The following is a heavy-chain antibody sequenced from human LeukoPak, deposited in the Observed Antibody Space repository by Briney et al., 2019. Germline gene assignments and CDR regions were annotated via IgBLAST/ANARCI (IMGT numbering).Heavy chain of an antibody. Sequence: GASVKVSCKASGGTFSSYTISWVRQAPGQGLEWMGRMIPILGIANYAQKFQGRVTITADKSTSTAYMELSSLRSEDTAVYYCARDRGGYDSSGCQVYYFDYWGQGTLVTVSS. CDR2: MIPILGIA. D-gene: IGHD3-22*01. J-gene: IGHJ4*02. CDR3: ARDRGGYDSSGCQVYYFDY. V-gene: IGHV1-69*04. CDR1: GGTFSSYT.